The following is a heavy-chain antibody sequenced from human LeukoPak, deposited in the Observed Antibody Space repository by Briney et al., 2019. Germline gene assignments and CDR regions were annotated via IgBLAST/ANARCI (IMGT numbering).Heavy chain of an antibody. V-gene: IGHV3-15*01. CDR2: IKSKTAGGTT. CDR3: TTRNGY. CDR1: GFTFSNAW. D-gene: IGHD2-8*01. J-gene: IGHJ4*02. Sequence: KSGGSLRLSCVASGFTFSNAWMNWVRQAPGKGLERVGRIKSKTAGGTTDYAAPVKGRFTISRDDSKSTLYLQMNSLKTEDTAVYYCTTRNGYWGQGTLVTVSS.